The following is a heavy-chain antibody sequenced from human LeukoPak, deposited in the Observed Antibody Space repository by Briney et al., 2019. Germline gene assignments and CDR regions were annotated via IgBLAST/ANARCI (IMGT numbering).Heavy chain of an antibody. D-gene: IGHD4-11*01. CDR2: ISGSGGTI. CDR3: AKDPRVTKNYYYYYYMDV. J-gene: IGHJ6*03. Sequence: GGSLRLSCAASGFTFSSYAMSWVRQAPGKGLEWVSSISGSGGTIDYADSVKGRFTISRDNSKNTLYLLMNSLRAEDTAVFYCAKDPRVTKNYYYYYYMDVWGKGATVTASS. V-gene: IGHV3-23*01. CDR1: GFTFSSYA.